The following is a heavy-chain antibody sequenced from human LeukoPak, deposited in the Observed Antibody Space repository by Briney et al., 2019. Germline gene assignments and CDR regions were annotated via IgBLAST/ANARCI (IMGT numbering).Heavy chain of an antibody. J-gene: IGHJ5*02. Sequence: SETLSLTCAVYGGSFSGYYWCWIRQPPGKGLEWIGEINHSGSTNYNPSLKSRVTISVDTSKNQFSLKLSSVTSADTAVYYCARGAITIFGVVSYNWFDPWGQGTLVTVSS. V-gene: IGHV4-34*01. D-gene: IGHD3-3*01. CDR2: INHSGST. CDR3: ARGAITIFGVVSYNWFDP. CDR1: GGSFSGYY.